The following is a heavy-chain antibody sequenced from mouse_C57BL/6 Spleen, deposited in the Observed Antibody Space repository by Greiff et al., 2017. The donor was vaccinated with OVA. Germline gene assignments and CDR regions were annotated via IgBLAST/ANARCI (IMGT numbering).Heavy chain of an antibody. D-gene: IGHD3-2*02. Sequence: VQLKQSGAELVRPGASVKLSCTASGFNIKDDYMYWVKQRPEQGLEWIGWLVHENGDNEYASTVQGKVTITADTSPNTPYLQLSSLTSKDTAVYYCTTWQLRLHEFAYWGQGTLVTVSA. V-gene: IGHV14-4*01. CDR1: GFNIKDDY. CDR3: TTWQLRLHEFAY. CDR2: LVHENGDN. J-gene: IGHJ3*01.